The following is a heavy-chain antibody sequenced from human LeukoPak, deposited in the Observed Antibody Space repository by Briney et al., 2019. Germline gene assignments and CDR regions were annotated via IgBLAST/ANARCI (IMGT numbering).Heavy chain of an antibody. J-gene: IGHJ4*02. CDR2: INHSGST. V-gene: IGHV4-34*01. CDR1: GGSFSGYY. Sequence: PSETLSLTCAVYGGSFSGYYWSWIRQPPGKGLEWIGEINHSGSTNYNPSLKSRVTISVDTSKNQFSLKLSSVTAADTAVYYCARGESLRFLEWLFYYWGQGTLVTVSS. CDR3: ARGESLRFLEWLFYY. D-gene: IGHD3-3*01.